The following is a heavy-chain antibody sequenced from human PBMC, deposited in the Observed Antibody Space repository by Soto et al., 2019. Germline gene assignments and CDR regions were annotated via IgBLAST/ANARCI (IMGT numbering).Heavy chain of an antibody. J-gene: IGHJ6*02. CDR1: GFTFSSYG. CDR3: ARDRYCTNGVCYSYYYYGMDV. Sequence: GGSLRLSCAASGFTFSSYGMHWVRQAPGKGLEWVAVIWYDGSNKYYADSVKGRFTISRDNSKNTLYLQMNSLRAEDTAVYYCARDRYCTNGVCYSYYYYGMDVWGQGTTVTVSS. CDR2: IWYDGSNK. D-gene: IGHD2-8*01. V-gene: IGHV3-33*01.